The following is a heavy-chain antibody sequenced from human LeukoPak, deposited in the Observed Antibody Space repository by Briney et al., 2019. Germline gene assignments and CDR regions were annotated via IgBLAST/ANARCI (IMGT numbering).Heavy chain of an antibody. J-gene: IGHJ4*02. V-gene: IGHV3-33*01. CDR1: GFSFSNYG. Sequence: PPGGSLRLSCAASGFSFSNYGMHWVRQAPGKGLEWVAVIWYDGVNKYYADSVKGRFTISRDMPKNTLYLQMNSLSAEDTAVYYCAREGIVATLDYWGQGTLVTVSS. D-gene: IGHD5-12*01. CDR3: AREGIVATLDY. CDR2: IWYDGVNK.